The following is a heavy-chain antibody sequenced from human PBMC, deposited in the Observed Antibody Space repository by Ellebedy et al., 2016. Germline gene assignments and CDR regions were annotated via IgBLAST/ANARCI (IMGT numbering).Heavy chain of an antibody. CDR3: AKGTMDYFYH. J-gene: IGHJ4*02. V-gene: IGHV3-9*01. CDR1: GFTFNYYA. CDR2: ISWDSAVI. Sequence: GGSLRLXCAGSGFTFNYYALHWVRQAPGKGLEWVSGISWDSAVIGYGGSVKGRFTISKDSAKNYLYLQMNSLRPEDTAFYYCAKGTMDYFYHWGQGTLVTVSS. D-gene: IGHD4/OR15-4a*01.